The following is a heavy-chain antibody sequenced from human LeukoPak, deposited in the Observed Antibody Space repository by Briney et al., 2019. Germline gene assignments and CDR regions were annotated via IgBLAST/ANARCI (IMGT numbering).Heavy chain of an antibody. CDR1: GGSISSGGYY. V-gene: IGHV4-61*02. D-gene: IGHD2-2*01. J-gene: IGHJ3*02. Sequence: SETLSLTCTVSGGSISSGGYYWSWIRQPPGKGLEWIGRIYTSGSTNYNPSLKSRVTMSVDTSKNQFSLKLSSVTAADTAVYYCATDGTNDAFDIWGQGTMVTVSS. CDR3: ATDGTNDAFDI. CDR2: IYTSGST.